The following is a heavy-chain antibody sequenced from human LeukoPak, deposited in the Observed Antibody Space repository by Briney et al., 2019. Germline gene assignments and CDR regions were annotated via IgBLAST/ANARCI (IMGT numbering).Heavy chain of an antibody. Sequence: ASVKVSCKASGYTFTNYAMNWVRQAPGQGLEWMRWINTNAGNPTYAQGFTGRFVFSLDTSVTTAYLQISSLKAEDTAVYYCARGDWLHDYWGQGTLVTVSS. J-gene: IGHJ4*02. V-gene: IGHV7-4-1*02. CDR1: GYTFTNYA. D-gene: IGHD3-9*01. CDR2: INTNAGNP. CDR3: ARGDWLHDY.